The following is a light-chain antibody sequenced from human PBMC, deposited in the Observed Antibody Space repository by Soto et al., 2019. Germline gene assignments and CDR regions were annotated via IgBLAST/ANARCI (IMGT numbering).Light chain of an antibody. J-gene: IGKJ5*01. CDR2: TLS. V-gene: IGKV2-40*01. CDR1: RSILDSDDVHTY. CDR3: QKLHNFPLT. Sequence: DIVITHAPGSLSVTHVYPASISCSYCRSILDSDDVHTYVDWYLQKPGQSPQLLIYTLSYRASGVPPRFSGSGYGTEFTLTISSLQPDDFASYYCQKLHNFPLTFGQGTRLEIK.